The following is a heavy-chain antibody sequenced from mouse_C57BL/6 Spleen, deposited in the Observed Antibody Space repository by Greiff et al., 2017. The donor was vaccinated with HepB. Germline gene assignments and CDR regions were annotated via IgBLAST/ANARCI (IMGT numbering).Heavy chain of an antibody. CDR3: ARGDYGSSPLDY. V-gene: IGHV1-55*01. J-gene: IGHJ2*01. CDR1: GYTFTSYW. Sequence: QVQLQQPGAELVKPGASVKMSCKASGYTFTSYWITWVKQRPGQGLEWIGDIYPGSGSTNYNEKFKSKGTLTVDTASSTAYMQLSSLTSEDSAVYYCARGDYGSSPLDYWGQGTTLTVSS. CDR2: IYPGSGST. D-gene: IGHD1-1*01.